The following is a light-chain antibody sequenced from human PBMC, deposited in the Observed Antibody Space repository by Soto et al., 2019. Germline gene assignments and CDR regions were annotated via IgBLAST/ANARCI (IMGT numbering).Light chain of an antibody. Sequence: QSALTQPPSASGSPGQSVTIYCTGTSSDVGGYNYVSWYQQHPGKAPKLMIYEVSKRPSGVPDRFSGSRSGNTASLTVSGLQADDEGDYYCSSYAGSNNYVVFGGGTKLTVL. CDR2: EVS. V-gene: IGLV2-8*01. J-gene: IGLJ2*01. CDR3: SSYAGSNNYVV. CDR1: SSDVGGYNY.